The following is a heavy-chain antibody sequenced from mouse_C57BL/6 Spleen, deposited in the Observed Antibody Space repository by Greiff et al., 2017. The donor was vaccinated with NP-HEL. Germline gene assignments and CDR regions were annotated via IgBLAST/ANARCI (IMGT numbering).Heavy chain of an antibody. CDR2: ISDGGSYT. CDR1: GFTFSSYA. V-gene: IGHV5-4*03. Sequence: DVKLVESGGGLVKPGGSLKLSCAASGFTFSSYAMSWVRQTPEKRLEWVATISDGGSYTYYPDNVKGRFTISRDNAKNNLYLQMSHLKAEDTAMYYGAGAPVVAFDYWGQGTTLTVSS. D-gene: IGHD1-1*01. CDR3: AGAPVVAFDY. J-gene: IGHJ2*01.